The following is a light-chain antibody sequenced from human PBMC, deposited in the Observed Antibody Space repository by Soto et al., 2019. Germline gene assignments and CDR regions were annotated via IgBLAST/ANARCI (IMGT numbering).Light chain of an antibody. CDR3: CSYAGSVL. V-gene: IGLV2-23*01. CDR2: EGT. Sequence: QSALTQPASVSGSPGQSITITCTGISSDVGSHNLVSWYQQHPGKAPKLMIYEGTKRPSGISYRFSGSKSGNTASLTISGLQPEAESDYYCCSYAGSVLFGGGTKLTVL. J-gene: IGLJ2*01. CDR1: SSDVGSHNL.